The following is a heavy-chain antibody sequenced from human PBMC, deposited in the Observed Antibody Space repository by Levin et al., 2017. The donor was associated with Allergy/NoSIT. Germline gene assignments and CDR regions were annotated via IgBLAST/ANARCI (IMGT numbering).Heavy chain of an antibody. J-gene: IGHJ3*02. CDR3: ARHGGLESVAATSDAFDI. CDR1: GGSISSYY. D-gene: IGHD2-15*01. V-gene: IGHV4-59*08. CDR2: IYYSGST. Sequence: SETLSLTCTVSGGSISSYYWSWIRQPPGKGLEWIGYIYYSGSTNYNPSLKSRVTISVDTSKNQFSLKLSSVTAADTAVYYCARHGGLESVAATSDAFDIWGQGTMVTLSS.